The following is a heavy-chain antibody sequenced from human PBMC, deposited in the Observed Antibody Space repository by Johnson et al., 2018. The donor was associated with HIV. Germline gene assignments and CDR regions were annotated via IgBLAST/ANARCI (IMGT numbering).Heavy chain of an antibody. CDR1: GFTFSNYA. V-gene: IGHV3-23*04. Sequence: VQLVESGGGLVKPGGSLRLSCAASGFTFSNYAMSWVRQAPGRGLEWVSAISGSGGSTYYADSVKGRFTISRDNSKNTVYLQMNSLRAEDTAVYYCAREVSSGGYCTTTTCYAAAFDICGRGTMVTVSS. J-gene: IGHJ3*02. CDR2: ISGSGGST. D-gene: IGHD2-2*01. CDR3: AREVSSGGYCTTTTCYAAAFDI.